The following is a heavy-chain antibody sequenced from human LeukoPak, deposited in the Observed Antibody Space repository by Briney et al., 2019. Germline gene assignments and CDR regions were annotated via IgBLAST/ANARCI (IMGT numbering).Heavy chain of an antibody. D-gene: IGHD1-26*01. CDR3: ARTVGALYDAFNI. CDR2: IYYSGST. J-gene: IGHJ3*02. CDR1: GGSISSSSYY. Sequence: SETLSLTCTVSGGSISSSSYYWGWIRQPPRKGLEWIGSIYYSGSTYYNPSLKSRVTISVDTSKNQFSLKLSSVTAADTAVYYCARTVGALYDAFNIWGQGTMVTVSS. V-gene: IGHV4-39*01.